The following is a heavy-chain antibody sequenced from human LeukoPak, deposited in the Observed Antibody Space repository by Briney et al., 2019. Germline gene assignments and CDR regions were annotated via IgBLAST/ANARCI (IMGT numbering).Heavy chain of an antibody. Sequence: ASVKVSCKASGYIFINYALHWVRQAPGQRLEWMGWINAGNGDTKFSQKFQGRVTITRDTSATTAYMELSSLRSEDTAVYYCARTLAAAGNYWGQGTLVTVSS. J-gene: IGHJ4*02. CDR1: GYIFINYA. CDR3: ARTLAAAGNY. D-gene: IGHD6-13*01. V-gene: IGHV1-3*01. CDR2: INAGNGDT.